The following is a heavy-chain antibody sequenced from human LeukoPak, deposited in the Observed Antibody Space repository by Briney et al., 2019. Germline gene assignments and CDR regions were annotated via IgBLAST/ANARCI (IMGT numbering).Heavy chain of an antibody. D-gene: IGHD3-22*01. J-gene: IGHJ3*02. CDR1: GGALSSYH. CDR3: AGTYYFDSSGHYFGGNGFDI. Sequence: KTSETLSLTCTVSGGALSSYHWSWIRQSPGRGLEWLGHISYRGNTDYNPALKGRVTISVDMFYNQFSLKLSSVTAADTAVYYCAGTYYFDSSGHYFGGNGFDIWGQGTMVTVSS. CDR2: ISYRGNT. V-gene: IGHV4-59*12.